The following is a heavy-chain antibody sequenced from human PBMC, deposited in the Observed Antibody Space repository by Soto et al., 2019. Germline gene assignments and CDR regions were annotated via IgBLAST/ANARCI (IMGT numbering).Heavy chain of an antibody. D-gene: IGHD1-1*01. CDR2: INAGNGNT. CDR3: ARDAVERRNFDY. V-gene: IGHV1-3*01. CDR1: GYTKTSYA. J-gene: IGHJ4*02. Sequence: GASVKACSKASGYTKTSYAMHWVRQDTGQRLEWMGWINAGNGNTKYSQKFQGRVTITRDTSASTAYMELSSLRSEDTAVYYCARDAVERRNFDYWGQGTLVTVAS.